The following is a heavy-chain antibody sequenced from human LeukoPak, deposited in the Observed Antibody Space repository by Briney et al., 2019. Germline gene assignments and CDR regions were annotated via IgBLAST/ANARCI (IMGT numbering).Heavy chain of an antibody. CDR2: IRSSSTTI. CDR1: GFTFSSYS. J-gene: IGHJ4*02. V-gene: IGHV3-48*02. Sequence: GGSLRLSCAASGFTFSSYSMNWVRQAPGKGLEWVSYIRSSSTTIYYADSVKGRFTISRDNAKNSLYLQMNSLRDEDTAMYYCARGGYCTSTGCYNDFDYWGQGTLVTVSS. CDR3: ARGGYCTSTGCYNDFDY. D-gene: IGHD2-2*02.